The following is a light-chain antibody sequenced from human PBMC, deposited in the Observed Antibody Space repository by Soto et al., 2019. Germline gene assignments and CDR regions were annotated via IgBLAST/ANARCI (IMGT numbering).Light chain of an antibody. CDR1: QSVGINY. CDR2: GAS. Sequence: ENVLTQSPGTLSLSPGERATLSVRSSQSVGINYLAWFQQKPGQAPRLLIYGASSRATGIPDRFSGSGSETDFTLTISRLEPEDFAVYYCQQYGTTRITFGQGTRLEIK. J-gene: IGKJ5*01. V-gene: IGKV3-20*01. CDR3: QQYGTTRIT.